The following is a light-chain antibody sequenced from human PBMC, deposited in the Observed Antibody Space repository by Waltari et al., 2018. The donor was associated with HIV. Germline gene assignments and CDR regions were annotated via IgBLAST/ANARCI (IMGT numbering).Light chain of an antibody. CDR2: SNN. J-gene: IGLJ3*02. CDR1: SSNIGRNS. CDR3: SAWDDSLKGHV. Sequence: QSVLTQPPSASATPGQRVTISCSGSSSNIGRNSVNWYQQLPGTAPKVFSHSNNQRPSGVPDRFSGSRSGTSASLAISGLQSEDEADYYCSAWDDSLKGHVFGGGTKLTVL. V-gene: IGLV1-44*01.